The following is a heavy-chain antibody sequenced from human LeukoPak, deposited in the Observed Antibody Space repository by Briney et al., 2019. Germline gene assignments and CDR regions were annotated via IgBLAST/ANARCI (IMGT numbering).Heavy chain of an antibody. CDR1: RFTFSSYA. V-gene: IGHV3-23*01. CDR2: ISGSGGSA. D-gene: IGHD3-3*01. Sequence: GGSLRLSSAPSRFTFSSYAMSWVRQAPGEGLEWVSAISGSGGSAYYTDSVKGRLTISRDNSKNTLYLQMNSRRAEDTAVYYCAKDPLRFGVVNTWGDYMDVWGKGTTVTVSS. CDR3: AKDPLRFGVVNTWGDYMDV. J-gene: IGHJ6*03.